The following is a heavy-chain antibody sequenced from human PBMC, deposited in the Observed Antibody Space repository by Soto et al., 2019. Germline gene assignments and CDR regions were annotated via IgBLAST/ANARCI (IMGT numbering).Heavy chain of an antibody. V-gene: IGHV1-18*01. CDR2: ISTFKGYT. D-gene: IGHD3-22*01. CDR3: ARVDDYYDSTGHYFTFFTY. J-gene: IGHJ4*02. CDR1: GYIFTSYG. Sequence: QVQLVQSGAEVKKPGASVKLSCTASGYIFTSYGIGWVRQAPGQGLEWLGWISTFKGYTKYPQRLQGRVTLTTDAPTSTAYMELRSLRSDDTAVYYCARVDDYYDSTGHYFTFFTYWGQGSLVTVSS.